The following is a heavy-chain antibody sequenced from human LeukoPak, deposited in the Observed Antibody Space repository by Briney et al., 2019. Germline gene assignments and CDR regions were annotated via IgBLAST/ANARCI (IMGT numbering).Heavy chain of an antibody. J-gene: IGHJ4*02. D-gene: IGHD3-16*02. CDR3: ATAGSYRFDH. CDR2: MNSGGSTI. Sequence: RGSLRLSCAASGFTFSSYSMNWVRQAPGKGLMWVSRMNSGGSTINYADSVKGRFTISRDNAKSTLYLQMDTLRAEDTAVYYCATAGSYRFDHWGQGTLVTVSS. V-gene: IGHV3-74*01. CDR1: GFTFSSYS.